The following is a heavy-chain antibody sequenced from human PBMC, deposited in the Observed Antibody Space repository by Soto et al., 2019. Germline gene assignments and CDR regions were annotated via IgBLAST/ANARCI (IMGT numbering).Heavy chain of an antibody. CDR1: GFTFSSYA. CDR3: AKGDSDIVVVVAATAVYFDY. D-gene: IGHD2-15*01. CDR2: ISGSGDST. Sequence: EVQLLESGGGLVQPGGSLRLSCAASGFTFSSYAMSWVRQAPGKGLEWVSAISGSGDSTYYADSVKGRFTISRDNSKNTLYLQMNSLRAEDTAVYYCAKGDSDIVVVVAATAVYFDYWGQGTLVTVSS. V-gene: IGHV3-23*01. J-gene: IGHJ4*02.